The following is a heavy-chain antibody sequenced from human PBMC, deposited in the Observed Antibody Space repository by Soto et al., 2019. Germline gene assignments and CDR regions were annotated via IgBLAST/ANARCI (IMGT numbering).Heavy chain of an antibody. Sequence: GASVKVSCKASGYTFTNYYVHWVRQAPGQGLEWMGIINPSGGSTTYAQKFQGRVTMTKDTSTSTVYMEVSSLRSEDTAVYYCSISLHAASWYYFDYWGQGTLVTVSS. V-gene: IGHV1-46*03. J-gene: IGHJ4*02. CDR1: GYTFTNYY. D-gene: IGHD6-13*01. CDR3: SISLHAASWYYFDY. CDR2: INPSGGST.